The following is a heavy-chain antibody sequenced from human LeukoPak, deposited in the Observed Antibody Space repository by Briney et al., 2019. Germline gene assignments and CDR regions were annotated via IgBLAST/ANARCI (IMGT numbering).Heavy chain of an antibody. Sequence: GGSLRLSCEASRFTFSNFGMHWVRQAPGKGLEWVAVISYDGTNKYYADSVKGRFTISRDNSKNTLYLQMNSLRAEDTAVYSCAKDADILTGYQGNAFDIWGQGTMVTVSS. CDR1: RFTFSNFG. J-gene: IGHJ3*02. CDR3: AKDADILTGYQGNAFDI. D-gene: IGHD3-9*01. V-gene: IGHV3-30*18. CDR2: ISYDGTNK.